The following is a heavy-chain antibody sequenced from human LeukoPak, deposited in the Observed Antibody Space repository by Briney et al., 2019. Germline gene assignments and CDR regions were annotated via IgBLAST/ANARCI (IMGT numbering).Heavy chain of an antibody. V-gene: IGHV1-8*01. D-gene: IGHD1-26*01. CDR1: AYTFTFYD. J-gene: IGHJ4*02. CDR3: TRGSLSGSSRDY. Sequence: ASVRVSFKSSAYTFTFYDINWVRQAPGQGLEWMGWMNPYTGDTGYAQKFQGRVTMTRNTSIDTAYMELSGLRSEDTAVYYCTRGSLSGSSRDYWGQGTLVTVSS. CDR2: MNPYTGDT.